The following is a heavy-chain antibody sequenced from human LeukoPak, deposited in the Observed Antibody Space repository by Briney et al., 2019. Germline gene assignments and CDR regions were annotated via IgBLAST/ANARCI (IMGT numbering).Heavy chain of an antibody. V-gene: IGHV3-30*02. CDR1: GFTFSSYG. CDR2: IRYDGSNK. Sequence: GGSLRLSCAASGFTFSSYGMHWVRQAPGKGLEWVAFIRYDGSNKYYADSVKGRFTISRDNSKNTLYLQMNSLRAEDTAVYYCAGSYVAGTGEGYFDYWGQGTLVTVSS. D-gene: IGHD6-19*01. J-gene: IGHJ4*02. CDR3: AGSYVAGTGEGYFDY.